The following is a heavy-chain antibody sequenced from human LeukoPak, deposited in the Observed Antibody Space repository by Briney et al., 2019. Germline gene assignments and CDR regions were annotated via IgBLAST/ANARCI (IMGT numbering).Heavy chain of an antibody. J-gene: IGHJ4*02. V-gene: IGHV3-11*04. CDR3: ARVLDSGSSPFDY. D-gene: IGHD1-26*01. CDR2: ISSSGSTI. Sequence: GGSLRLSCAASGFTFSDYYMSWIRQAPGKGLEWVSYISSSGSTIYYADSVKGRFTISRDNAKNSLYLQMNSLRAEDTAVYYCARVLDSGSSPFDYWGQGTLVTVSS. CDR1: GFTFSDYY.